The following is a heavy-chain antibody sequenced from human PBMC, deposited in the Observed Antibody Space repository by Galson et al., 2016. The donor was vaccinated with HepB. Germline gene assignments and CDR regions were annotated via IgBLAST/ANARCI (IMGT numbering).Heavy chain of an antibody. Sequence: SLRLSCATSGFTFSSYAMSWVRQAPGKGLEWVSSISNSNGGKHYADSGKGRFTISRDTSKNTLFLQMNGLRAEDTAIYYCAKEVARGMVRGVISGRLYYYGLDVWGQGTTVTVSS. CDR1: GFTFSSYA. CDR3: AKEVARGMVRGVISGRLYYYGLDV. D-gene: IGHD3-10*01. J-gene: IGHJ6*02. CDR2: ISNSNGGK. V-gene: IGHV3-23*01.